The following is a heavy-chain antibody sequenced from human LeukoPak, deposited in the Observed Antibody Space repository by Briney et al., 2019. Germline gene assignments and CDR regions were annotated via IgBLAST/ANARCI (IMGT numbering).Heavy chain of an antibody. CDR1: GFTFSNYW. V-gene: IGHV3-7*01. J-gene: IGHJ3*01. Sequence: PGGSLRLSCAASGFTFSNYWMIWVRQAPGKGLEWVANIRGDGSLKYYVDSVKGRFTISRDNAKNSLYLQMNSLRAEDMAIYYCARDSGGFGSVYYDAFDFWGQGTVVAVSS. CDR3: ARDSGGFGSVYYDAFDF. D-gene: IGHD5/OR15-5a*01. CDR2: IRGDGSLK.